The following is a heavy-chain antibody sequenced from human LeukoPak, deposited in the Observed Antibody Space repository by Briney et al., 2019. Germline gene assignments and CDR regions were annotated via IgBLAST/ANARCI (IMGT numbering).Heavy chain of an antibody. J-gene: IGHJ4*02. CDR1: GYTFTGYY. D-gene: IGHD6-13*01. CDR3: ARDRSRYSSSWYGGRYFDY. CDR2: INPNSGGT. V-gene: IGHV1-2*02. Sequence: ASVKVSCKASGYTFTGYYMHWVRQAPGQGLEWMGWINPNSGGTNYAQKFQGRVTMTRDTSISTAYVELSRLRSDDTAVYYCARDRSRYSSSWYGGRYFDYWGQGTLVTVSS.